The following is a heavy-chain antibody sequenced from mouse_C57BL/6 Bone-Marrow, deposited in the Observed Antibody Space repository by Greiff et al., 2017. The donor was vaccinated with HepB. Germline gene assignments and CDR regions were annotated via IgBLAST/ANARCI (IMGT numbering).Heavy chain of an antibody. CDR1: GYTFTSYG. Sequence: VQLVESGAELARPGASVKLSCKASGYTFTSYGISWVKQRTGQGLEWIGEIYPRSGNTYYNEKFKGKATLTADKSSSTAYMELRSLTSEDSAVYFCARSGVIYYYGSSLAWFAYWGQGTLVTVSA. J-gene: IGHJ3*01. CDR3: ARSGVIYYYGSSLAWFAY. D-gene: IGHD1-1*01. CDR2: IYPRSGNT. V-gene: IGHV1-81*01.